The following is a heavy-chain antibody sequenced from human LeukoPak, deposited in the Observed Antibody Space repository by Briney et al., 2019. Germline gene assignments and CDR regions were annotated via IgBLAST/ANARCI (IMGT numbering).Heavy chain of an antibody. D-gene: IGHD2/OR15-2a*01. CDR3: ARAPPDNSDY. CDR2: IYYSGST. CDR1: GGSISSYY. Sequence: PSETLSLTCTVSGGSISSYYWSWIRQPPGKGLEWIGSIYYSGSTYYNPSLKSRVTISVDTSKNQFSLKLSSVTAADTAVYYCARAPPDNSDYWGQGTLVTVSS. J-gene: IGHJ4*02. V-gene: IGHV4-39*07.